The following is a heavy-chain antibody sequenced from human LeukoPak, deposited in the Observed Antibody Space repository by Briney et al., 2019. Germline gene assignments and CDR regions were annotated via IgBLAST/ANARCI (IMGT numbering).Heavy chain of an antibody. D-gene: IGHD2-21*01. CDR2: TYYRSKWYN. Sequence: SQTLSLTCAISGDSVSSNGAAWNWIRQSPSRGLEWLGRTYYRSKWYNDYAVSVKSRITINPDTSKNQFSLQLNSVTPEDTAVYYCARDSCGGECIRKEYYFDYWGQGTLVTVSS. J-gene: IGHJ4*02. CDR3: ARDSCGGECIRKEYYFDY. V-gene: IGHV6-1*01. CDR1: GDSVSSNGAA.